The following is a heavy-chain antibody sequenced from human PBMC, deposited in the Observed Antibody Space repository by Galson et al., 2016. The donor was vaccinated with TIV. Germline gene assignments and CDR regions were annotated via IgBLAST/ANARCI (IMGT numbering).Heavy chain of an antibody. V-gene: IGHV1-69*13. Sequence: SVKVSCKASGVIFRNFAITRVRQAPGQGLEWMGRITPIFGTTKYAQKFQGRVTLTADDSTSTAYMELSFLRSEDTAIYYCARVRGEFYDSSGYYDSWGQGTLVSVSS. CDR1: GVIFRNFA. CDR2: ITPIFGTT. D-gene: IGHD3-22*01. J-gene: IGHJ4*02. CDR3: ARVRGEFYDSSGYYDS.